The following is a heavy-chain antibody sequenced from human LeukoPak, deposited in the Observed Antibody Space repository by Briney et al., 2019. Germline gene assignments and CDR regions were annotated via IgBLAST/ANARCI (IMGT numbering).Heavy chain of an antibody. CDR1: GGSVSSGRYY. J-gene: IGHJ4*02. CDR2: IYYSGST. V-gene: IGHV4-61*01. CDR3: ARQELTSSSWYPFDY. D-gene: IGHD6-13*01. Sequence: SETLSLTCTVSGGSVSSGRYYWSWLRQPPGKGLEWIGYIYYSGSTNYNPSLKSRVTISVDTSKNQFSLRLSSVTAADTAVYYCARQELTSSSWYPFDYWGQGTLVTVSS.